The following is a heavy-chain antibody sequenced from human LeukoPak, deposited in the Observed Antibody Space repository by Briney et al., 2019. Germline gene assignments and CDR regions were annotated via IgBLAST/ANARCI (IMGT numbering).Heavy chain of an antibody. D-gene: IGHD2-15*01. Sequence: GGSLRLSCVTSGITFRNYWMSWVRQAPGKGLEWVANINPDGSTENYVPSVEGRFTISRDNAKNLVSLQMISLRAEDTAVYYCATEPGIGYAFDIWGQGTMVTVSS. CDR2: INPDGSTE. CDR3: ATEPGIGYAFDI. V-gene: IGHV3-7*01. CDR1: GITFRNYW. J-gene: IGHJ3*02.